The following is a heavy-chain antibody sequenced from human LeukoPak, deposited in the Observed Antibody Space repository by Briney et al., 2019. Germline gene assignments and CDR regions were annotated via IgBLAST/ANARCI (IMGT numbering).Heavy chain of an antibody. CDR1: GFTFSSYA. Sequence: PGGSLRLSCAASGFTFSSYAISWVRQAPGKGLEWVSVISGSGGSTYYADSVKGRFTISRDNSKNTLYLQMNSLRAEDTAQYYCAIDGYNYRYFDYWGQGTLVTVSS. CDR3: AIDGYNYRYFDY. V-gene: IGHV3-23*01. J-gene: IGHJ4*02. CDR2: ISGSGGST. D-gene: IGHD5-24*01.